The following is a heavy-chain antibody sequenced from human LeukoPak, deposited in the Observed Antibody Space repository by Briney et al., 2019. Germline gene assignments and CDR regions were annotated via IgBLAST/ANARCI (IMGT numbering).Heavy chain of an antibody. V-gene: IGHV4-59*08. D-gene: IGHD1-20*01. CDR3: ARAPGDLTGTHYYYSYMDV. CDR1: GDSISGSY. Sequence: KPSETLSLTCAVSGDSISGSYWSWIRQPPGKGLEWIGLLSYSGTTSYNPSLKSPLTISGDTSRNQFSLQLDSVTAADTAVYYCARAPGDLTGTHYYYSYMDVWGKGTTVTVSS. CDR2: LSYSGTT. J-gene: IGHJ6*03.